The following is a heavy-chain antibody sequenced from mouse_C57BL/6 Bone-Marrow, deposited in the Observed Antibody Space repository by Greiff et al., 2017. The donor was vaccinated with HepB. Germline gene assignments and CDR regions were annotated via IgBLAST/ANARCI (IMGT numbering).Heavy chain of an antibody. J-gene: IGHJ3*01. CDR3: APLYYGSAWFAY. Sequence: VQLQQSVAELVRPGASVKLSCTASGFNIKNTYMHWVKQRPEQGLEWIGRIDPGNGNTKYAPKFQGKATITADTSSNPAYLQLSILTSEDTAIYYCAPLYYGSAWFAYWGQGTLVTVSA. CDR1: GFNIKNTY. D-gene: IGHD1-1*01. CDR2: IDPGNGNT. V-gene: IGHV14-3*01.